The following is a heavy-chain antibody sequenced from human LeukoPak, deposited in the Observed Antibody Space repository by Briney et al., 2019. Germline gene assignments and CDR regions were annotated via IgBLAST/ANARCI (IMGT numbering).Heavy chain of an antibody. D-gene: IGHD3-22*01. J-gene: IGHJ4*02. CDR3: ARGYYYDSSGPLNY. CDR1: GGSFSGYY. CDR2: IYYSGST. V-gene: IGHV4-59*01. Sequence: PSETLSLTCAVYGGSFSGYYWSWIRQPPGKGLEWIGYIYYSGSTNYNPSLKSRVTISVDTSKNQFSLKLSSVTAADTAVYYCARGYYYDSSGPLNYWGQGTLVTVSS.